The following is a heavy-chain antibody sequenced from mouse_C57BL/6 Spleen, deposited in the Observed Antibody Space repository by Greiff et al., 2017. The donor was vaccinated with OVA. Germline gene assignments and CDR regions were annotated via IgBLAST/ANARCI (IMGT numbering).Heavy chain of an antibody. V-gene: IGHV5-4*01. J-gene: IGHJ2*01. CDR2: ISDGGSYT. CDR1: GFTFSSYA. D-gene: IGHD2-1*01. Sequence: DVKLVESGGGLVKPGGSLKLSCAASGFTFSSYAMSWVRQTPEKRLEWVATISDGGSYTYYPDNVKGRFTISRDNAKNNLYLQMSHLKSEDTAMYYCARDDGNYPYYFDYWGQGTTLTVSS. CDR3: ARDDGNYPYYFDY.